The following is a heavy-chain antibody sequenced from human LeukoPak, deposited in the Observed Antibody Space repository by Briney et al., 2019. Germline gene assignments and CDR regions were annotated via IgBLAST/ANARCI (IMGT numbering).Heavy chain of an antibody. CDR1: GFTSSSYA. CDR2: ISGSGGST. J-gene: IGHJ4*02. Sequence: PGGSLRLSCAASGFTSSSYAMSWVRQAPGKGQEWVSAISGSGGSTYYAESVKGRFTISRDNSKNTLYLQMNSLRAENTVVYYCAKDRRCSGGSCFSDYWGQGTLVTVSS. D-gene: IGHD2-15*01. V-gene: IGHV3-23*01. CDR3: AKDRRCSGGSCFSDY.